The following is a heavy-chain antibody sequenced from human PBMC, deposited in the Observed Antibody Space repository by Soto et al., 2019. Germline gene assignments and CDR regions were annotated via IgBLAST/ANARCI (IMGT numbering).Heavy chain of an antibody. CDR1: VFTFLDYA. D-gene: IGHD2-2*01. CDR2: MRAKAFGGTT. J-gene: IGHJ6*01. V-gene: IGHV3-49*04. Sequence: GGSLRLSCKGSVFTFLDYAISWVRQAPGKGLQWVGFMRAKAFGGTTEYATFVKGRFTISRDDSKSVAYLQMNSLETEDTAVYYCTREGAYTSPPYYYFYAMDVWGQGTRVTVSS. CDR3: TREGAYTSPPYYYFYAMDV.